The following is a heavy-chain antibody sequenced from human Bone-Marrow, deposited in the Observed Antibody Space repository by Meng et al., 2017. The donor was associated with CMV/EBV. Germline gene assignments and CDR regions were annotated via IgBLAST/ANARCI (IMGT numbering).Heavy chain of an antibody. Sequence: ASVKVSCKASGYTLRNYDINWVRQATGQGLEWVGWMNPKSGDTGYAQKFQGRVTMTLDPSINTAYMELSSLRSDDTAVYYCARGLAAAYDWGEGTLVAFSS. V-gene: IGHV1-8*01. CDR1: GYTLRNYD. CDR3: ARGLAAAYD. CDR2: MNPKSGDT. J-gene: IGHJ4*02. D-gene: IGHD6-13*01.